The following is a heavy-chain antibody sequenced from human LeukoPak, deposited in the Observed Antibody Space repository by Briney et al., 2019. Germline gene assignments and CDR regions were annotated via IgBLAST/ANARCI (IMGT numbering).Heavy chain of an antibody. V-gene: IGHV4-30-4*08. CDR1: GGSISSGDYY. Sequence: SQTLSLTCTVSGGSISSGDYYWSWIRQPPGKGLEWIGYSYYSGSTYYNPSLKSRVTISVATSKNQFSLKLSSVTAADTAVYYCARSTTVTTYDYWGQGTLVTVSS. CDR3: ARSTTVTTYDY. CDR2: SYYSGST. J-gene: IGHJ4*02. D-gene: IGHD4-17*01.